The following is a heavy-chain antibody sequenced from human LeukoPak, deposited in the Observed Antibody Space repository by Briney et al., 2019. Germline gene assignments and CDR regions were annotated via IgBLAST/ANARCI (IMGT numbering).Heavy chain of an antibody. CDR2: NNHSGST. D-gene: IGHD6-6*01. V-gene: IGHV4-34*01. CDR1: GGSFSGYY. Sequence: SETLSLTCAVYGGSFSGYYWSWIRQPPGKGLEWIGENNHSGSTNYNPSLKSRVTISVDTSKNQFSLKLSSVTAADTAVYYCARGRIAARSPFDYWGQGTLVTVSS. CDR3: ARGRIAARSPFDY. J-gene: IGHJ4*02.